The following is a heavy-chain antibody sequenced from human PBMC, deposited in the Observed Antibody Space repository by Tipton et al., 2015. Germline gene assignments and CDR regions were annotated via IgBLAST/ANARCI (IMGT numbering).Heavy chain of an antibody. CDR1: GGSVNSANYY. CDR2: ISYSGST. CDR3: ARNDYGDYHFDY. Sequence: TLSLTCTVSGGSVNSANYYWSWIRQPPGKGLEWIGYISYSGSTHYNPSLKSRVAISVDTSKNQFSLTLKSVTAADTAVYYCARNDYGDYHFDYWGQGTLVTVSS. J-gene: IGHJ4*02. D-gene: IGHD4-17*01. V-gene: IGHV4-61*01.